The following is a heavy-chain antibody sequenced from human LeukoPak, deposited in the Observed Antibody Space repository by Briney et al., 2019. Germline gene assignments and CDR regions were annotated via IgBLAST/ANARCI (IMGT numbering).Heavy chain of an antibody. CDR2: IKSKGDGETT. D-gene: IGHD3-10*01. CDR1: GFTFTNAC. Sequence: GGSLRLSCAASGFTFTNACMNWVRQAPGKGLEWVGRIKSKGDGETTDYAVHVQGRFSMSRDDSKATMYLQMYRLEDEDKDVYYCTTDLGLTMIRGVIVYWGQGALVTVSS. V-gene: IGHV3-15*01. J-gene: IGHJ4*02. CDR3: TTDLGLTMIRGVIVY.